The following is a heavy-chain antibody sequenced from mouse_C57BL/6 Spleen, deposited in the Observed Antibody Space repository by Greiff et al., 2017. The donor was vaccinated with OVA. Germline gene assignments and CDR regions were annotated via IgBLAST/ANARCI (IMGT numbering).Heavy chain of an antibody. J-gene: IGHJ4*01. CDR2: IYPGDGDT. V-gene: IGHV1-82*01. Sequence: VQLQQSGPELVKPGASVKISCKASGYAFSSSWMNWVKQRPGKGLEWIGRIYPGDGDTNYNGKFKGKATLTADKSSSTAYMQLSSLTSEDSAVYFCARLGYSNPYYAMDYWGQGTSVTVSS. CDR1: GYAFSSSW. CDR3: ARLGYSNPYYAMDY. D-gene: IGHD2-5*01.